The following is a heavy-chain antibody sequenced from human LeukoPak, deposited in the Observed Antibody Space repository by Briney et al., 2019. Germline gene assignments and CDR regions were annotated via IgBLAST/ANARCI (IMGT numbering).Heavy chain of an antibody. V-gene: IGHV4-4*07. CDR2: IYSSGSN. CDR3: AREPTSGREPTSGRPLDY. J-gene: IGHJ4*02. D-gene: IGHD5-12*01. Sequence: SETLSLTCTVSGGSISGYFWSWIRQPAGKGLEWIGRIYSSGSNNYNPSLKSRVTMSLDTSTNHLSLNLSSVTAADTAVYYCAREPTSGREPTSGRPLDYWGQGTLVTVSS. CDR1: GGSISGYF.